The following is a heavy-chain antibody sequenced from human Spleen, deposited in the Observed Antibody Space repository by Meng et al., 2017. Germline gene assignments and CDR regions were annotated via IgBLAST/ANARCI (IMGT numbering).Heavy chain of an antibody. CDR2: SIPIFATT. V-gene: IGHV1-69*05. Sequence: SVKVSCKASGCTFSSYGFNWVRPAPGQGLEWMGVSIPIFATTNYAQKFQGRVTITTDESTSTTYMVLRNLRTEDTAVYYCARGQYGYCSGSSCSKYYFDYWGQGTLVTVSS. J-gene: IGHJ4*02. CDR3: ARGQYGYCSGSSCSKYYFDY. D-gene: IGHD2-15*01. CDR1: GCTFSSYG.